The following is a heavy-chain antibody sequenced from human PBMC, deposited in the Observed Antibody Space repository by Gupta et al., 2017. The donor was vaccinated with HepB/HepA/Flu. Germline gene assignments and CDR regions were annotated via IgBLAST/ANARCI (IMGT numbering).Heavy chain of an antibody. Sequence: EVQLVESGGGLVQPGGSLRLSCAASGCTFSRYSMNWVRQAPGKGLEWVSYISSRSSTIYYADSVKGRFTISRDNAKNSLYLQMNSLRDEDTAVYYCARDQIDIVVVPAAIYIDYWGQGTLVTVSS. J-gene: IGHJ4*02. CDR2: ISSRSSTI. CDR3: ARDQIDIVVVPAAIYIDY. D-gene: IGHD2-2*01. CDR1: GCTFSRYS. V-gene: IGHV3-48*02.